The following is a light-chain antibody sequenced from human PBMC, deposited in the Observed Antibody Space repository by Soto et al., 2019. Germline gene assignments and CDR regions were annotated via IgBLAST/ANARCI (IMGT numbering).Light chain of an antibody. CDR3: CSYAGSSTLAV. CDR1: SSDIGSYNL. Sequence: QSVLTQPASVSGSPGQSITISCTGTSSDIGSYNLVSWYQQHPGKAPKLMIYEGSKRPSGVSNRFSGSKSGNTASLTISGLQAEDEADYYCCSYAGSSTLAVFGGGTQLTVL. J-gene: IGLJ2*01. V-gene: IGLV2-23*01. CDR2: EGS.